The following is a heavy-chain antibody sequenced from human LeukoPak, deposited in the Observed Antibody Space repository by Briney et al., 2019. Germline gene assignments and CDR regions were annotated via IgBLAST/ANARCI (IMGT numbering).Heavy chain of an antibody. V-gene: IGHV4-59*08. CDR3: ARSYGSGTYSGGY. D-gene: IGHD3-10*01. Sequence: SETLSLTCTVSGGSISSYFWSWIRQPPGKGLEWIGYIYYGGSTNYNPSLKGRVSISVDTSKNQFSLILSSVTAADTAVYYCARSYGSGTYSGGYWGQGTLVTVSS. CDR2: IYYGGST. CDR1: GGSISSYF. J-gene: IGHJ4*02.